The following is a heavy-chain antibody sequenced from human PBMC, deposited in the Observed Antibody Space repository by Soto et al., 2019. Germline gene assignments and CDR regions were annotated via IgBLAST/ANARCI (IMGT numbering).Heavy chain of an antibody. Sequence: ASVKVSCKASGYTFTSYDINWVRQATGQGLEWMGWMNPNSGNTGYAQKFQGRVTMTRNTSISTAYMELSSLRSEDTAVYYCARGPYYDFWSGYYTDYWGQGTLVTVSS. V-gene: IGHV1-8*01. D-gene: IGHD3-3*01. CDR1: GYTFTSYD. CDR2: MNPNSGNT. CDR3: ARGPYYDFWSGYYTDY. J-gene: IGHJ4*02.